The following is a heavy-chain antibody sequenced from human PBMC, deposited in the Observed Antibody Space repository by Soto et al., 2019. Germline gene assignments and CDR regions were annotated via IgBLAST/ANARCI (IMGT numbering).Heavy chain of an antibody. V-gene: IGHV3-30*18. CDR2: ISYDGSNK. CDR3: AKDHSGFYDYVWGTLGNWFDP. J-gene: IGHJ5*02. D-gene: IGHD3-16*01. CDR1: GFTFSSYG. Sequence: PGGSLRLSCAASGFTFSSYGMHWVRQAPGKGLEWVAVISYDGSNKYYADSVKGRFTISRDNSKNTLYLQMNSLRAEDTAVYYCAKDHSGFYDYVWGTLGNWFDPWGQGTLVTVSS.